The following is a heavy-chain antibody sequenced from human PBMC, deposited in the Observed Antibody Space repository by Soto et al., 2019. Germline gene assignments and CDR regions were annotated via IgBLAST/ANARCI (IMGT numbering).Heavy chain of an antibody. Sequence: RGGSLRLSCXASGFTFSNAWMSWVRQAPGKGLEWVGRIKSKTDGGTTDYAAPVKGRFTISRDDSKNTLYLQMNSLKTEDTAVYYCTTDSGHSSGWYYFDYWGQGTLVTVSS. CDR2: IKSKTDGGTT. V-gene: IGHV3-15*01. D-gene: IGHD6-19*01. CDR3: TTDSGHSSGWYYFDY. CDR1: GFTFSNAW. J-gene: IGHJ4*02.